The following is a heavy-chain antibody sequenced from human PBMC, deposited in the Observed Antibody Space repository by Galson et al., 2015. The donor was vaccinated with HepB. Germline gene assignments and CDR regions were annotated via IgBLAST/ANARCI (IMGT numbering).Heavy chain of an antibody. CDR1: GFNVGSSY. Sequence: SLRLSCAASGFNVGSSYMSWVRQAPGKGLEWVSVIYAGGFTYYADSVQGRFTISRDNSKNTLYLQMNTLRAEDTAVSYCTRGDHSGYCTTTPCYQWGQGTLVAVSS. V-gene: IGHV3-53*01. J-gene: IGHJ1*01. CDR2: IYAGGFT. D-gene: IGHD2-2*01. CDR3: TRGDHSGYCTTTPCYQ.